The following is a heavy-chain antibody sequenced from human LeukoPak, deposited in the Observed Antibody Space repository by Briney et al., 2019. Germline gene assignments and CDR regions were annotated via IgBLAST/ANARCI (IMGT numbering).Heavy chain of an antibody. CDR1: GFMFSIYW. V-gene: IGHV3-7*05. CDR2: IKEDGSDK. J-gene: IGHJ4*02. Sequence: PGGSLRLSCAASGFMFSIYWMSWVRQAPGKGLEWVANIKEDGSDKNYVDSVKGRFTISRDNAKNSLYLQMNSLRAEDTAVYYCARDSGLTTETTYWDYWGQGTLVAVSS. D-gene: IGHD4-17*01. CDR3: ARDSGLTTETTYWDY.